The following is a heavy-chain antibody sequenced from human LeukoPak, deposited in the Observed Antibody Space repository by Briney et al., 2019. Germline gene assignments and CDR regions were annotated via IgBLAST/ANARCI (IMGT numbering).Heavy chain of an antibody. V-gene: IGHV1-2*02. Sequence: ASVKVSCKASGYTFTGYYMRWVRQAPGQGLEWMGWINPSSGGTNYAQKFQGRVTMTRDTSISTAYMELSRLRSDDTAVYYCARGGQYVLHYDSSGYPPRGHWGQGTLVTVSS. CDR1: GYTFTGYY. CDR3: ARGGQYVLHYDSSGYPPRGH. CDR2: INPSSGGT. J-gene: IGHJ4*02. D-gene: IGHD3-22*01.